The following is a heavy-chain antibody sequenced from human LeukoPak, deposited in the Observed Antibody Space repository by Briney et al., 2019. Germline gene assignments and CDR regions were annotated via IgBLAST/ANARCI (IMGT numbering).Heavy chain of an antibody. CDR3: ARGPPLDV. J-gene: IGHJ6*01. CDR1: GYSISSGYY. CDR2: IYHSGST. Sequence: PSETLSLTCAVSGYSISSGYYWGWIRQPPGKGLEWIGSIYHSGSTYYNPSLKSRVTISIDTSKNQFSLKLSSVTAADTAVYYCARGPPLDVWGKGTTVTVSS. V-gene: IGHV4-38-2*01.